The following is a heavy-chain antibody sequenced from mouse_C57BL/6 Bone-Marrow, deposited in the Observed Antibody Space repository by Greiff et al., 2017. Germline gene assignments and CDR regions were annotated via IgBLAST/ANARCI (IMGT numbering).Heavy chain of an antibody. J-gene: IGHJ1*03. CDR3: ARHYSLYYGSSFNSYVDV. D-gene: IGHD1-1*01. Sequence: VQLKESGGDLVKPGGSLKLSCAASGFTFSSYGMSWVRQTPDKRLEWVATISSGGSYTYYTDSVKGRFTIVRDNAKNTLYLQMSSLKSEDTAISYCARHYSLYYGSSFNSYVDVWGTGTTVTVSS. CDR1: GFTFSSYG. V-gene: IGHV5-6*01. CDR2: ISSGGSYT.